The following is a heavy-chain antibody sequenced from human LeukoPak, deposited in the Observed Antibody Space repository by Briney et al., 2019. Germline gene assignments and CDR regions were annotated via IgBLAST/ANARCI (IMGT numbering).Heavy chain of an antibody. CDR3: ARSRGDAFDI. V-gene: IGHV3-64*01. Sequence: GGSLRLSCAASGFTFSSYAMHWVRQAPGKGLEYVSAISSNGGSTYYANSVKGRFTISRDNSKNTLYLQMGSLRAEDMAVYYCARSRGDAFDIWGQGTMVTVSS. CDR2: ISSNGGST. D-gene: IGHD3-10*01. CDR1: GFTFSSYA. J-gene: IGHJ3*02.